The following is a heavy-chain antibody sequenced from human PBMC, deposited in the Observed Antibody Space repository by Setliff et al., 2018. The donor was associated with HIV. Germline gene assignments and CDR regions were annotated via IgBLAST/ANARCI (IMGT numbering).Heavy chain of an antibody. CDR3: AKGASLVPRRPHFCYFDY. D-gene: IGHD3-16*02. CDR2: ISGSGSST. Sequence: GGSLRLSCAASEFTFSVYAMSWLRQAPGKGLEWVSGISGSGSSTYDADAVKGRFTISRDNSKNTLYLPMNRLRADDTDIYCCAKGASLVPRRPHFCYFDYWGQGALVTVSS. V-gene: IGHV3-23*01. J-gene: IGHJ4*02. CDR1: EFTFSVYA.